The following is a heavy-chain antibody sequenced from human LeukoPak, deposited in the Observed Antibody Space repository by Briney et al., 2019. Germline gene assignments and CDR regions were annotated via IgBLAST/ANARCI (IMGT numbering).Heavy chain of an antibody. D-gene: IGHD3-22*01. J-gene: IGHJ3*02. CDR3: TRPSYYDSRGYSTNGFDI. CDR1: GFTVSDHY. CDR2: NRDKSKSYTT. Sequence: GGSLRLSCVASGFTVSDHYINWVRQAPGKGLEWVGRNRDKSKSYTTDYAASVRGRFTISRDDSKNSLYLQMYSLKTEDTAVYFCTRPSYYDSRGYSTNGFDIWGQGTMVTVSS. V-gene: IGHV3-72*01.